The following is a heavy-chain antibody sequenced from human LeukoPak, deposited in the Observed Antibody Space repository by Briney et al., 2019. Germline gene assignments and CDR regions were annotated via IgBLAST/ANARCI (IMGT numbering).Heavy chain of an antibody. CDR3: ARHSPSGSYSY. CDR1: GGSISSSSYY. CDR2: IYYSGST. D-gene: IGHD1-26*01. Sequence: SETLSLNCTVSGGSISSSSYYWGWIRQPPGKGLEWIGSIYYSGSTYYNPSLKSRVTISVDTSKNQFSLKLSSVTAADTAVYYCARHSPSGSYSYWGQGTLVTVSS. J-gene: IGHJ4*02. V-gene: IGHV4-39*01.